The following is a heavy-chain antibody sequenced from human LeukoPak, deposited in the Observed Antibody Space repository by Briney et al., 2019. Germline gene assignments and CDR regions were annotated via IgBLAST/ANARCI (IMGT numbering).Heavy chain of an antibody. J-gene: IGHJ4*02. Sequence: GGSLRLSCAASGFIFHDSVMHWVRQAPGKGLEWVSGVSKKSDYMAYADSVKGRFTISRDNAKNSLYLQMNSLRAEDTALYYCAKERYDGSGAAYDNWGQGTLVTVSS. V-gene: IGHV3-9*01. D-gene: IGHD3-10*01. CDR3: AKERYDGSGAAYDN. CDR1: GFIFHDSV. CDR2: VSKKSDYM.